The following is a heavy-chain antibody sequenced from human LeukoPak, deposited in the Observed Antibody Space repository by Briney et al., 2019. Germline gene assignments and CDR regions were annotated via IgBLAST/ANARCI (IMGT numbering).Heavy chain of an antibody. J-gene: IGHJ4*02. D-gene: IGHD4-17*01. Sequence: SETLSLTCAVYGGSFSGYYWSWIRQPPGKGLEWIGEINHSGSTNYNPSLKSRVTISVDTSKNQFSLKLSSVTAADTAVYYCARGTRSEKYGVRGDYFDYWGQGTLVTVSS. CDR3: ARGTRSEKYGVRGDYFDY. V-gene: IGHV4-34*01. CDR2: INHSGST. CDR1: GGSFSGYY.